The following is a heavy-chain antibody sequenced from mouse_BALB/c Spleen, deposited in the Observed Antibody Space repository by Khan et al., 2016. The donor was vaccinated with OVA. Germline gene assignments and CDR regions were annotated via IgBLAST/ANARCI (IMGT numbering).Heavy chain of an antibody. Sequence: EVELVESGGGLVKPGGSLKLSCAASGFTFSNYGVSWVRQTPEKRLEWVAFISSGGTTNYPESVKGRLTISRDNARNNLYLQMSSLRSEDTAMYSCARYYWFAYWGQGTLVTVSA. CDR3: ARYYWFAY. CDR1: GFTFSNYG. D-gene: IGHD1-1*01. CDR2: ISSGGTT. V-gene: IGHV5-6-5*01. J-gene: IGHJ3*01.